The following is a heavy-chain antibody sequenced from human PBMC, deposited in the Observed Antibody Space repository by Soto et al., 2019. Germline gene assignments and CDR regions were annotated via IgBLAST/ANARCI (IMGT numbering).Heavy chain of an antibody. D-gene: IGHD2-21*01. CDR3: ARGSNYCGAHGYYYYMDV. V-gene: IGHV1-2*04. CDR2: MNSNGGGT. J-gene: IGHJ6*03. Sequence: QVQLVQSGAEVKEAGASVIVSCKASGYTFTGHYIHWLRQAPGQGLEWLGWMNSNGGGTNYAQKFQGWVSMTRDTSISTAYRELTRLRSDDTAVYFCARGSNYCGAHGYYYYMDVWGKGTTVTVSS. CDR1: GYTFTGHY.